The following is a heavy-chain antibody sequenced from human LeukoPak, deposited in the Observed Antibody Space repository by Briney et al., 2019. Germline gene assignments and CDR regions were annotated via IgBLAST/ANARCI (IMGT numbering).Heavy chain of an antibody. D-gene: IGHD3-10*01. CDR2: ISGSADGT. V-gene: IGHV3-23*01. J-gene: IGHJ6*02. CDR1: GFTFSSYG. Sequence: PGGSLRVSRAASGFTFSSYGMHWVRQAPGKGLDWVSSISGSADGTYYADSVKGRFTISRDNSKNTLYLQMNSLRVEDTALYYCCAKSHLRGYVGFDYYYYSMDVWGQGSTVLVSS. CDR3: CAKSHLRGYVGFDYYYYSMDV.